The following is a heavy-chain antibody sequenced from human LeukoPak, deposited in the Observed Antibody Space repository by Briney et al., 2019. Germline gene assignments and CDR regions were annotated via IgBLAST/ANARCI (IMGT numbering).Heavy chain of an antibody. CDR2: INPNSGGT. V-gene: IGHV1-2*02. J-gene: IGHJ5*02. D-gene: IGHD2-21*02. CDR1: GYTFTGYY. Sequence: GASVKVSCKASGYTFTGYYMYWVRQAPGQGLEWMGWINPNSGGTNYAQKFQGRVTMTRDTSISTAYMELSRLRSDDTAVYYCAREVPCGGDCYTNWFDPWGQGTLVTVSS. CDR3: AREVPCGGDCYTNWFDP.